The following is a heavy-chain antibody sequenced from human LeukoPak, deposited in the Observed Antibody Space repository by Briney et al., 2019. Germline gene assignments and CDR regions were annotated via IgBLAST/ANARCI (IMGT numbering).Heavy chain of an antibody. Sequence: GGSLRLSCAASGFTFSSYWMSWVRQAPGKGLEWVANIKQDGSEKYYVDSVKGRFTISRDNAKNSLYLQMNSLRAEDTAVYYCARALLPNYDFWSGLDYWGQGTLVTVSS. CDR2: IKQDGSEK. J-gene: IGHJ4*02. CDR3: ARALLPNYDFWSGLDY. D-gene: IGHD3-3*01. CDR1: GFTFSSYW. V-gene: IGHV3-7*01.